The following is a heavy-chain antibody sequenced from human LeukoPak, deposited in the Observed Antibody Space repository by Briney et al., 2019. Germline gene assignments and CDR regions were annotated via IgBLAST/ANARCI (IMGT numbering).Heavy chain of an antibody. CDR1: GGSISSYY. J-gene: IGHJ4*02. V-gene: IGHV4-59*01. D-gene: IGHD3-22*01. CDR3: ARGSGRTYYYDRNSLVFDY. CDR2: IYYSGST. Sequence: SETLSLTCTVSGGSISSYYWSWIRQPPGKGLEWIGYIYYSGSTNYNPSLKSRVTISVDTSKNQFSLKLSSVTAADTAVYYCARGSGRTYYYDRNSLVFDYWGQGTLVTVSS.